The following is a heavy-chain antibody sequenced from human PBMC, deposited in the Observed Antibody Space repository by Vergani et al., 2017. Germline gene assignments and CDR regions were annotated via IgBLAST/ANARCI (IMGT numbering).Heavy chain of an antibody. CDR2: INPNSGGT. CDR3: ARQKDYGLGNHWFDP. CDR1: GYTFTGYY. V-gene: IGHV1-2*02. D-gene: IGHD3-10*01. J-gene: IGHJ5*02. Sequence: QVQLVQSGAEVKKPGASVKVSCKASGYTFTGYYMHWVRQAPGQGLEWMGWINPNSGGTNYAQKFQGRVTMTRDTSISTAYMELSRLRSDDAAVYYCARQKDYGLGNHWFDPWGQGTLVTVSS.